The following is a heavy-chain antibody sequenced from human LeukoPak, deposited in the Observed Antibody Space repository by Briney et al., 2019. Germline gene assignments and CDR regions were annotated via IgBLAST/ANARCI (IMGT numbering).Heavy chain of an antibody. Sequence: GGSLRLSCAASGFTFSSYAMHWVRQAPGKGLEYVSAISSNGGSTYYANSVKGRFTISRDNAKNSLYLQMNSLRAEDTAVYYCARDFRNYYGSGSADYWGQGTLVTVSS. CDR2: ISSNGGST. V-gene: IGHV3-64*01. J-gene: IGHJ4*02. CDR1: GFTFSSYA. D-gene: IGHD3-10*01. CDR3: ARDFRNYYGSGSADY.